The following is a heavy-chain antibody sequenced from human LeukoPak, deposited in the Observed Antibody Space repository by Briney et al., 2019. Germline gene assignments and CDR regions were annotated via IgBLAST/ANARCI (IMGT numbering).Heavy chain of an antibody. CDR1: GYTFSDYG. CDR3: ANGPGAPPGDNYYYYYMDV. CDR2: ISAQNEDT. J-gene: IGHJ6*03. V-gene: IGHV1-18*04. Sequence: ASVKVSCKASGYTFSDYGITWVRQAPGQGLEWMGWISAQNEDTNYAQKFKGRVIMATDTSTSTAYMELRSLRSDDTAVYYCANGPGAPPGDNYYYYYMDVWGKGTTVTVSS. D-gene: IGHD1-26*01.